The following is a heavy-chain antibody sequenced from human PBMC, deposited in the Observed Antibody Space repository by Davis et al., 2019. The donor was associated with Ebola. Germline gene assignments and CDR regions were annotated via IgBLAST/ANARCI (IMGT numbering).Heavy chain of an antibody. V-gene: IGHV4-34*01. CDR2: INHSGST. D-gene: IGHD6-13*01. Sequence: SETLSLTCTVTGGSMKNHFWSWIRQPPGKGLEWIGEINHSGSTNYNPSLKSRVTVSIDTSKNQFSLELNSLTAADTAVYYCARRYSISWYDLWGQGTLVTVSS. CDR1: GGSMKNHF. J-gene: IGHJ5*02. CDR3: ARRYSISWYDL.